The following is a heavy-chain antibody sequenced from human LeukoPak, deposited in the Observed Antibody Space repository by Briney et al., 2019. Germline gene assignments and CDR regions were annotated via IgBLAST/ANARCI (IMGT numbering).Heavy chain of an antibody. D-gene: IGHD6-6*01. J-gene: IGHJ4*02. CDR3: AKDPFLYSSSIGPYYFDY. CDR1: GFTFSSYS. Sequence: GGSLRLSCAASGFTFSSYSMNWVRQAPGKGLEGVSAISGSGGRTYYADSVKGRFTISRDNSKNTLYLQMNSLRADDTAVYYCAKDPFLYSSSIGPYYFDYWGQGTLVTVSS. CDR2: ISGSGGRT. V-gene: IGHV3-23*01.